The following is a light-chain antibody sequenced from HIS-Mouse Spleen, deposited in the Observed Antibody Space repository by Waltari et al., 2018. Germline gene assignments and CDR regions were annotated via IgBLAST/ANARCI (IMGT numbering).Light chain of an antibody. CDR1: SSDVGGYNY. CDR2: DVS. V-gene: IGLV2-11*01. CDR3: CSYAGSYTWV. J-gene: IGLJ3*02. Sequence: QSALTHPRSVSGSPGQSVTISCTGTSSDVGGYNYVSWYQQHPGKAPKLMIYDVSTRPSGVPDRFSGSKSGNTASLTISGLQAEDEADYYCCSYAGSYTWVFGGGTKLTVL.